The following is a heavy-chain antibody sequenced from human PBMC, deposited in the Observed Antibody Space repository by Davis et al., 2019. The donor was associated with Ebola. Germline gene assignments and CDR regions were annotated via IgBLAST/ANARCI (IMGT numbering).Heavy chain of an antibody. J-gene: IGHJ6*02. CDR3: ARSPNYYDSSGYYYDFYYYGMDV. CDR1: GFTFSSYW. CDR2: ISSSSSYI. Sequence: GGSLRLSCAASGFTFSSYWMNWVRQAPGKGLEWVSSISSSSSYIYYADSVKGRFTISRDNAKNSLYLQMNSLRAEDTAVYYCARSPNYYDSSGYYYDFYYYGMDVWGQGTTVTVSS. V-gene: IGHV3-21*01. D-gene: IGHD3-22*01.